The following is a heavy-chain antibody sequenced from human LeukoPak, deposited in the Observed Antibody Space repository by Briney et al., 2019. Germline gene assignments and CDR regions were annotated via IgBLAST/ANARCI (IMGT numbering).Heavy chain of an antibody. CDR1: GFTFSSYA. V-gene: IGHV3-48*04. CDR3: ARGTNWITIFGGWCDP. J-gene: IGHJ5*02. Sequence: GGSLRLSCAASGFTFSSYAMSWVRQAPGKGLGWVSYISSSSSTIYYADSVKGRFTISRDNAKNSLYLQMNSLRAEDTAVYYCARGTNWITIFGGWCDPWGQGTLVTVSS. D-gene: IGHD3-3*01. CDR2: ISSSSSTI.